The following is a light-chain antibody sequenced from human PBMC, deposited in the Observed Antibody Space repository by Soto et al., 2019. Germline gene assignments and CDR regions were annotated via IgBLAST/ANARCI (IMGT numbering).Light chain of an antibody. CDR3: SSYTTTSTLL. Sequence: QSALTQPASVSGSLGQSITISCTGSNRDIGAYNLVSWYQQYPDTAPKLIIYEVRNRPSGVSYRFTGSRSGNTASLTISALQADDESTVYCSSYTTTSTLLFGGGTKVTVL. CDR2: EVR. J-gene: IGLJ3*02. CDR1: NRDIGAYNL. V-gene: IGLV2-14*01.